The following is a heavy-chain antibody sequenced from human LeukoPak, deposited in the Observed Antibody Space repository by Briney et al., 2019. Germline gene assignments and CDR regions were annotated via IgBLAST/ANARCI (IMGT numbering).Heavy chain of an antibody. CDR3: ARDEVGANGVDY. D-gene: IGHD1-26*01. Sequence: ASVKVPCKASGGTFSSYTISWVRQAPGQGLEWMGRIIPILGIANYAQKFQGRVTITADKSTSTAYMELSSLRSEGTAVYYCARDEVGANGVDYWGQGTLVTVSS. J-gene: IGHJ4*02. V-gene: IGHV1-69*04. CDR2: IIPILGIA. CDR1: GGTFSSYT.